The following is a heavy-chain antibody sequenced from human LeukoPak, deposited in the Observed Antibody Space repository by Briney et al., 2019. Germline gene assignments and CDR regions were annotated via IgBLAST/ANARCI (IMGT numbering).Heavy chain of an antibody. CDR3: ARDRYCTNGVCYRKLTYYYYYMDV. Sequence: SETLSLTCAVYGGSFSGYYWSWIRQPPGKGLEWIGEINHSGSTNYNPSLKSRVTISVDTSKNQFSLKLSSVTAADTAVYYCARDRYCTNGVCYRKLTYYYYYMDVWGKGTTVTVSS. V-gene: IGHV4-34*01. CDR1: GGSFSGYY. D-gene: IGHD2-8*01. J-gene: IGHJ6*03. CDR2: INHSGST.